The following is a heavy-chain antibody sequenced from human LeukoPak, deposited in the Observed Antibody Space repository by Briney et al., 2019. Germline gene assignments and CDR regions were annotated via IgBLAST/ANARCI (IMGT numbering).Heavy chain of an antibody. CDR1: GFTFSSYW. CDR3: AKNVNGGNWYYFDH. D-gene: IGHD1-20*01. CDR2: IKQDGSEK. V-gene: IGHV3-7*03. J-gene: IGHJ4*02. Sequence: GGSLRLSCAASGFTFSSYWMSWVRQAPGKGLEWVANIKQDGSEKYYVDSVKGRFTISRDNAKNSLYLQMNSLRAEDTAVYYCAKNVNGGNWYYFDHWGQGTLVTVSS.